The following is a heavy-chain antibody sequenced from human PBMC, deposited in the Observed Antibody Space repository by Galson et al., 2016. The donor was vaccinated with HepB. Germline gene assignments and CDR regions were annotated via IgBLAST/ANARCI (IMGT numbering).Heavy chain of an antibody. CDR1: GASISSEKW. J-gene: IGHJ4*02. D-gene: IGHD5-24*01. V-gene: IGHV4-4*02. Sequence: SETLSLTCAVSGASISSEKWWTWVRQTPGKGLEWIGEIYSGSTRYNPSLKSRVTISMDKSQNHFSLNLNSVTAADTAVYYCARGEGYNLYWGQGTLVTVSS. CDR3: ARGEGYNLY. CDR2: IYSGST.